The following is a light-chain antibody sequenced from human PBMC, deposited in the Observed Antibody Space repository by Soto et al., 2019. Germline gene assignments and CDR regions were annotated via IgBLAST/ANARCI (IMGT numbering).Light chain of an antibody. Sequence: DIQMTQSPSTLPASVGDRVTITCRASQSISNWLAWYQQKPGKAPKLLIYDASSLESGVPSRFSGSGSGTDFTLTISSLEPEDFAVYYCQQRYSWITFGQGTRLEIK. CDR2: DAS. J-gene: IGKJ5*01. V-gene: IGKV1-5*01. CDR3: QQRYSWIT. CDR1: QSISNW.